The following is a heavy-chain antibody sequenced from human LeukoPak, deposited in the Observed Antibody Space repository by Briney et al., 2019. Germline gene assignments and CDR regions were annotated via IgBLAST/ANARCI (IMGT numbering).Heavy chain of an antibody. CDR1: GGSFSGYY. CDR3: ARGGKGNFDY. V-gene: IGHV4-34*01. Sequence: SETLSLTCAVYGGSFSGYYWSWIRQPPGKGLEWIGEINHSGSTNYNPSLKSRVTISVDTSKNQFSLKLSSVTAADTAVYYYARGGKGNFDYWGQGTLVTVSS. J-gene: IGHJ4*02. CDR2: INHSGST.